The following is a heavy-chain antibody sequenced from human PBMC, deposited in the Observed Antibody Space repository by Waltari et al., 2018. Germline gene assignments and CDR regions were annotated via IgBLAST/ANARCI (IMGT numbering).Heavy chain of an antibody. J-gene: IGHJ4*02. V-gene: IGHV4-59*01. CDR1: GASISDSF. CDR3: AKLHALGTRSRGQQLVFDS. Sequence: QVQLQESGPGLVKPSETLALTCTVSGASISDSFWTWIRQPPGKRLEWVGYISFFGNTEYNPSLKSRVTILVDTSKKQFSLNPKSVTAADSAIYYCAKLHALGTRSRGQQLVFDSWGQGTLVSVSS. CDR2: ISFFGNT. D-gene: IGHD6-13*01.